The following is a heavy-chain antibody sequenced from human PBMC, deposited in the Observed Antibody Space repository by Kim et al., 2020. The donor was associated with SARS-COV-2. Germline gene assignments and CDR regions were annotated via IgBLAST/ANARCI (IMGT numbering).Heavy chain of an antibody. J-gene: IGHJ4*02. D-gene: IGHD1-1*01. V-gene: IGHV3-23*01. CDR3: AKGRMATTNLYCFDY. Sequence: GGSLRLSCVASGFSFSSYAMSWVRQAPGKGLEWISTIGGSGGGTFYADSVKGRFTISRDNSKNTLYLQLNSLRAEDTAVYYCAKGRMATTNLYCFDYWGQGTLVSVAS. CDR1: GFSFSSYA. CDR2: IGGSGGGT.